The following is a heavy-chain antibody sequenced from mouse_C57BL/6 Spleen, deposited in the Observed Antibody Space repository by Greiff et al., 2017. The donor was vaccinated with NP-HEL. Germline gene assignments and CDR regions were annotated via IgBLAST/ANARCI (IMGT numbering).Heavy chain of an antibody. Sequence: EVQLQQSGPELVKPGASVKISCKASGYTFTDYYMNWVKQSHGKSLEWIGDINPNNGGTSYNQKFKAKATWTVDKSSSTAYMELRSLTSEDSAVYYCARSAVVVHYYAMDYWGQRTSVTVSS. D-gene: IGHD1-1*01. CDR2: INPNNGGT. J-gene: IGHJ4*01. CDR1: GYTFTDYY. V-gene: IGHV1-26*01. CDR3: ARSAVVVHYYAMDY.